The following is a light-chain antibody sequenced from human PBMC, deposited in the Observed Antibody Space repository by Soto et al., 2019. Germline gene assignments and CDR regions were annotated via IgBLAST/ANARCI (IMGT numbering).Light chain of an antibody. CDR2: GAS. V-gene: IGKV3D-15*01. CDR3: QQYHDWPLT. J-gene: IGKJ4*01. Sequence: EIVMTQSPATLSVSPGERATLSCRASQSVNSNLAWYQQKPGQAPRLLIYGASTRATGIPARFSGSGSGTEFTLTISSLQSEDFEVYYWQQYHDWPLTFGGGTTVEIK. CDR1: QSVNSN.